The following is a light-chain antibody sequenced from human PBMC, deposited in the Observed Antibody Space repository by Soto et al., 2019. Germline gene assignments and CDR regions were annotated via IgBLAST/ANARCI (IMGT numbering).Light chain of an antibody. CDR1: QSVSSY. J-gene: IGKJ5*01. V-gene: IGKV3-11*01. CDR3: QQRSNWPPRIT. Sequence: EIVLTQSPATLSLSPGERATLSCRASQSVSSYLAWYQQKPGQAPRLLIYDASTRATGIPARFSGSGSGTDFTLTITSLEPEAYAVYYCQQRSNWPPRITFGQGTRLEIK. CDR2: DAS.